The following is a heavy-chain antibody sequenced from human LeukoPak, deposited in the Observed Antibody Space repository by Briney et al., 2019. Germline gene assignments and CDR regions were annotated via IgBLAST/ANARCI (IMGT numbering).Heavy chain of an antibody. CDR2: IYTSGST. D-gene: IGHD3-9*01. Sequence: PSETLSLTCTVSGGSISSYYWSWIRQPAGKGLEWIGRIYTSGSTNYNPSLKSRVTMSVDTSKNQFSLKLSSVTAADTAVYYCARDRYFDWFGYASFDYWGRGTLVTVSS. J-gene: IGHJ4*02. CDR3: ARDRYFDWFGYASFDY. CDR1: GGSISSYY. V-gene: IGHV4-4*07.